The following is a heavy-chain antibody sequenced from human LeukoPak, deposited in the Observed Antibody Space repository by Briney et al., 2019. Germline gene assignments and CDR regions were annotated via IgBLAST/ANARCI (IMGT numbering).Heavy chain of an antibody. CDR2: IIPIFGTA. V-gene: IGHV1-69*13. D-gene: IGHD3-10*01. CDR1: GYTFTSYA. CDR3: AREGVTRGYVY. Sequence: SVKVSCNASGYTFTSYAISWVRQAPGQGLEWMGGIIPIFGTANYAQKFQGRVTITADESTSTAYMELSSLRSEDTAVYYCAREGVTRGYVYWGQGTLVTVSS. J-gene: IGHJ4*02.